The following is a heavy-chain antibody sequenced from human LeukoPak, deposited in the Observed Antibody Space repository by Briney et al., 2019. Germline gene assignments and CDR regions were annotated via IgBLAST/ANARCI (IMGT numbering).Heavy chain of an antibody. J-gene: IGHJ4*02. V-gene: IGHV1-46*01. CDR3: ARLLAARYSYYGY. CDR1: GGTFSSYA. CDR2: INPSGGST. D-gene: IGHD5-18*01. Sequence: ASVKVSCKASGGTFSSYAISWVRQAPGQGLEWMGIINPSGGSTSYAQKFQGRVTMTRDMSTSTVYMELSSLRSEDTAVYYCARLLAARYSYYGYWGQGTLVTVSS.